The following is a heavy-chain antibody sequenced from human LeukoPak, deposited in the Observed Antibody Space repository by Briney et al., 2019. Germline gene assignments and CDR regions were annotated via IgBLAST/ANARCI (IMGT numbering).Heavy chain of an antibody. CDR2: IGWNSHII. D-gene: IGHD3-22*01. CDR1: GFTFNDYA. V-gene: IGHV3-9*01. Sequence: PGRSLRLSCAASGFTFNDYAMHWVRQAPGKRLEWVSGIGWNSHIIGYEDPVKGRFTISRDNARNSLSLQMNSLRAEDTAFYYCAKDRDSSGFAPYFDYWGQGILVTVSS. J-gene: IGHJ4*02. CDR3: AKDRDSSGFAPYFDY.